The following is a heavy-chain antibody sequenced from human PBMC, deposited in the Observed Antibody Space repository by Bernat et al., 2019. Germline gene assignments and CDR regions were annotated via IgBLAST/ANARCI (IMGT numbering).Heavy chain of an antibody. Sequence: EVQLLESGGGLVQPGGSLRLSCAASGSTLSTYAMSWVRQAPGRGLEWVSGLTGSGGSTYCADSVKGRFTISRDNSKNTLYLQMNSLRAEDTAVYYCAKGPTTLTTYYNYYGMDVWGQGTTVTVSS. V-gene: IGHV3-23*01. CDR3: AKGPTTLTTYYNYYGMDV. CDR1: GSTLSTYA. D-gene: IGHD4-17*01. CDR2: LTGSGGST. J-gene: IGHJ6*02.